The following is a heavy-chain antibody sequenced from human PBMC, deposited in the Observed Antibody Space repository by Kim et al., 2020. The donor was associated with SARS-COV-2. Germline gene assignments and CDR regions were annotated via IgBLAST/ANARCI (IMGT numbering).Heavy chain of an antibody. CDR1: GGTFSSYA. V-gene: IGHV1-69*13. CDR2: IIPIFGTA. Sequence: SVKVSCKASGGTFSSYAISWVRQAPGQGLEWMGGIIPIFGTANYAQKFQGRVTITADESTSTAYMELSSLRSEDTAVYYCARDLGDYYDSSGYYITPPTLAGYFDYWGQGTLVTVSS. D-gene: IGHD3-22*01. J-gene: IGHJ4*02. CDR3: ARDLGDYYDSSGYYITPPTLAGYFDY.